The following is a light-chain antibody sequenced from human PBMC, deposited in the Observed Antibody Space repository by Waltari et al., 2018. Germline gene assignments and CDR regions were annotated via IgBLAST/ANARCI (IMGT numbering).Light chain of an antibody. CDR2: DVS. CDR3: NSYTGSSSWV. Sequence: QSPLTQPTPVSGYPAQSITISCTGTSRYVGFYNYFSWYQQYPGKVPRLLIYDVSERPSGISSRFSGSKSGNTASLTISGLQADDEADYYCNSYTGSSSWVFGGGTKLTVL. CDR1: SRYVGFYNY. J-gene: IGLJ3*02. V-gene: IGLV2-14*01.